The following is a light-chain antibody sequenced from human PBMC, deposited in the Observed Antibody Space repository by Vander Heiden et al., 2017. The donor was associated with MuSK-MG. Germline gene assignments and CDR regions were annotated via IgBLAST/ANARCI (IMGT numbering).Light chain of an antibody. V-gene: IGLV3-1*01. CDR1: GLGNTF. Sequence: SQPPSLSVSPEETGTIVCVGDGLGNTFVSWYQQKAGKSPVLVLDDGKRPAGIPARFSGYHSGNTDTRTISGTQTVDEAVDDGQVWDTRKEAGVFGGGTKLTVL. CDR2: DG. J-gene: IGLJ3*02. CDR3: QVWDTRKEAGV.